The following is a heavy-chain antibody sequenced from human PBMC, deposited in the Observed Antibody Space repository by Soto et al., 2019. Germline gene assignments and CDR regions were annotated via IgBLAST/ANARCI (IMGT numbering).Heavy chain of an antibody. J-gene: IGHJ5*02. CDR2: IKQDGSEK. Sequence: GSLRLSCAASGFTFSSYWMGWVRQAPGEGLEWVANIKQDGSEKYYVDSVKGRFTISRDNAKNSLYLQMNSLRAEDTAVYYCARVGLVVVAATTWFDPWGQGTLVTVSS. V-gene: IGHV3-7*01. CDR1: GFTFSSYW. D-gene: IGHD2-15*01. CDR3: ARVGLVVVAATTWFDP.